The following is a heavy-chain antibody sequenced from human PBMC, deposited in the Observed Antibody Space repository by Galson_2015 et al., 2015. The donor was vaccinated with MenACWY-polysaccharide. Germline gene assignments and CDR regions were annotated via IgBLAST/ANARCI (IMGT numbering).Heavy chain of an antibody. Sequence: CAASGFTFSNYAMTWVRQTPTKGLEWVSTIIGSALETYYADSVKGRFTISRDNSKNTLYLQMNNLKAEDTAVYYCAKKGCLTTNCEANWFHPWGQGTPVTVSS. CDR1: GFTFSNYA. J-gene: IGHJ5*02. D-gene: IGHD2-21*01. V-gene: IGHV3-23*01. CDR3: AKKGCLTTNCEANWFHP. CDR2: IIGSALET.